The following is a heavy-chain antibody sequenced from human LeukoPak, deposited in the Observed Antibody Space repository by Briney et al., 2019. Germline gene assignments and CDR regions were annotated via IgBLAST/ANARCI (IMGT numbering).Heavy chain of an antibody. V-gene: IGHV4-59*01. CDR1: GGSISGYY. Sequence: SETLSLTCAVSGGSISGYYWSWIRQPPGKGLEWIGYMYYSGSTNYNPSLKSRVTISVDTSKNQFSLKLSSVTAADAAVYYCARVAGGWYFDYWGQGTLVTVSS. CDR3: ARVAGGWYFDY. CDR2: MYYSGST. D-gene: IGHD6-19*01. J-gene: IGHJ4*02.